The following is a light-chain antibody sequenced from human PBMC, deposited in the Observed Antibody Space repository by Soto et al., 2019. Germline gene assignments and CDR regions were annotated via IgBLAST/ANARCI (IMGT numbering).Light chain of an antibody. V-gene: IGKV1-27*01. CDR1: QGIIDY. Sequence: DIQMTQSPSSLSASVGDTVTITCRASQGIIDYLAWYQQRPGRVPRLLIYAASTLNTGVPSRFSGSGAGTDFTRTTSSLQPEDVASYYSQTYDTAPQTFGPVTKVEIK. J-gene: IGKJ1*01. CDR2: AAS. CDR3: QTYDTAPQT.